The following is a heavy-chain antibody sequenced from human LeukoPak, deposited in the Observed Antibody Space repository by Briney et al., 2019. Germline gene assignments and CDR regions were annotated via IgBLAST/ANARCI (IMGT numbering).Heavy chain of an antibody. V-gene: IGHV3-15*01. CDR1: GFTFSSYA. D-gene: IGHD3-16*01. CDR3: TTYDYAAFEI. Sequence: PGGSLRLSCAASGFTFSSYAMSWVRQAPGEGLEWVGRIKSRTDGGTTDYAAPVKGRFTISRDDSKHTLYLQMNSLKTEDTAVYYCTTYDYAAFEIWGQGTMVTVSS. CDR2: IKSRTDGGTT. J-gene: IGHJ3*02.